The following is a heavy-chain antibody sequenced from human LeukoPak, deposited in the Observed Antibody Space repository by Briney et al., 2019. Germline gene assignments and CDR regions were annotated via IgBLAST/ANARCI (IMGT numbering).Heavy chain of an antibody. CDR3: VATRSYGVFDF. J-gene: IGHJ3*01. CDR2: ISSDYSTI. D-gene: IGHD3-16*01. CDR1: GFTFSSYA. Sequence: GGSLRLSCAASGFTFSSYAMSWVRQAPGKGLEWVSYISSDYSTIYYADSVKGRFTISRDNAKKSLYLQMNSLRAEDTAVYYCVATRSYGVFDFWGQGTMVTVSS. V-gene: IGHV3-48*01.